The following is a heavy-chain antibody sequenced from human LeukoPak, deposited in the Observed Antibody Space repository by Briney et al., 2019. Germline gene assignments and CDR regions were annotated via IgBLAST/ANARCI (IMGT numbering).Heavy chain of an antibody. CDR1: GFTFSSYA. CDR2: ISGNGGYT. J-gene: IGHJ4*02. Sequence: GGSLRLSCAASGFTFSSYAMSWVRQAPGKGLEWVSSISGNGGYTYRADSVKGRFTISRDNSKNTLYMQMNSLRAEDTAVYFCAKGNNGCYDSWGQGTLVTVSS. V-gene: IGHV3-23*01. CDR3: AKGNNGCYDS. D-gene: IGHD2-15*01.